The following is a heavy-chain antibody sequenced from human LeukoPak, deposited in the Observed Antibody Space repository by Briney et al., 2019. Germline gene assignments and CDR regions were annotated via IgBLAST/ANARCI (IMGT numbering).Heavy chain of an antibody. D-gene: IGHD5-24*01. V-gene: IGHV4-30-4*01. CDR1: GGSISSGDYY. CDR2: IYYSGST. Sequence: SQTLSLTCAVSGGSISSGDYYWSWIRQPPGKGLEWIGYIYYSGSTYFNPSLKSRITMSVDTSKNQFSLKLSSVTAADTAVHYCARSDGFAWGQGTMVTVSS. J-gene: IGHJ3*01. CDR3: ARSDGFA.